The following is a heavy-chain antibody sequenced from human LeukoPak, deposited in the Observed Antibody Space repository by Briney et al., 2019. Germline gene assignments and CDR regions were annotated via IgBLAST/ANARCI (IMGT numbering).Heavy chain of an antibody. CDR3: AKDPQAAASGLYFDY. J-gene: IGHJ4*02. D-gene: IGHD6-13*01. CDR1: GFTFSIYA. V-gene: IGHV3-23*01. Sequence: HPGGSLRLSCAASGFTFSIYAMTWVRQAPGKGLEWVSVISGSGDATYYADSAKGRFTISRDNSRNTMYLQMNSLRAEDTAVYYCAKDPQAAASGLYFDYWGQGTLVTVSS. CDR2: ISGSGDAT.